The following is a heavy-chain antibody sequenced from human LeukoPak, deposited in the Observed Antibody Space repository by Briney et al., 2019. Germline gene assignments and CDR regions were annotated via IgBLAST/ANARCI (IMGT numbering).Heavy chain of an antibody. CDR3: ARDQKSGEYSSPL. D-gene: IGHD6-6*01. CDR1: GGTFSSYA. J-gene: IGHJ4*02. Sequence: ASVKVSCKASGGTFSSYAISWVQQAPGQGLEWMGGIIPIFGTANYAQKFQGRVTITTDESTSTAYMELSSLRSEDTAVYYCARDQKSGEYSSPLWGQGTLVTVSS. CDR2: IIPIFGTA. V-gene: IGHV1-69*05.